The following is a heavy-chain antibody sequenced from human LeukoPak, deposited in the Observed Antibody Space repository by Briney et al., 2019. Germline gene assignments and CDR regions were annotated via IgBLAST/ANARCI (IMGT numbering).Heavy chain of an antibody. J-gene: IGHJ4*02. Sequence: ASVKVSCKTSGYTFTNYDIDWVRQATGQGLEWMGWMNPNSGNTGYAQKFQGRVTMTRNISTSTAYMELSSLRSEDTAVYYCARTTNYYEIYYFDYWGQGTLVTVSS. CDR3: ARTTNYYEIYYFDY. CDR1: GYTFTNYD. D-gene: IGHD3-22*01. CDR2: MNPNSGNT. V-gene: IGHV1-8*01.